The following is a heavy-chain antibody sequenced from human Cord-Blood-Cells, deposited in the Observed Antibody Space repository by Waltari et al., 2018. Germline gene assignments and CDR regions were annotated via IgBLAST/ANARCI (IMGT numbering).Heavy chain of an antibody. CDR3: AITQISSSSYYYYGMDF. CDR1: GYTFTSYA. CDR2: INAGNGNT. J-gene: IGHJ6*02. V-gene: IGHV1-3*01. D-gene: IGHD6-6*01. Sequence: QVQLVQSGAEVKKPGASVKVSCKASGYTFTSYAMHWVRQAPGQRLEWMGWINAGNGNTKYSQKFQGRVTITRDRSASTAYMELSSLRSEHTAVYYCAITQISSSSYYYYGMDFCGQVTTVTVSS.